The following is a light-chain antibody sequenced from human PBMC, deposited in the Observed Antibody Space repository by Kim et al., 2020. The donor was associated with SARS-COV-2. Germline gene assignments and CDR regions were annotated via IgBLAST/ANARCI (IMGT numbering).Light chain of an antibody. Sequence: APGERATHPCTARQRISRIFIAWYQHNPGQAPRLLIHDASSRATGIPDRFSDRGSGTDFTLTISRLEPEDFAVYYCQQYIRSPYSFGQGTKLEI. CDR1: QRISRIF. CDR2: DAS. CDR3: QQYIRSPYS. V-gene: IGKV3-20*01. J-gene: IGKJ2*03.